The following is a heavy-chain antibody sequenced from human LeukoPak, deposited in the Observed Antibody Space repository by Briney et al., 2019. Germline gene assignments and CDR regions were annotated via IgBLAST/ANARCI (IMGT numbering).Heavy chain of an antibody. CDR1: GFTFSSYA. CDR3: AKGGGYCSSTSCYGWVNYHYYMDV. V-gene: IGHV3-23*01. Sequence: QTGGSLRLSCAASGFTFSSYAMSWVRQAPGKGLEWVSAISGGGGSTYYADSVKGRFTISRDNSKNTLYLQMNSLRAEDTAVYYCAKGGGYCSSTSCYGWVNYHYYMDVWGKGTTVTVSS. J-gene: IGHJ6*03. CDR2: ISGGGGST. D-gene: IGHD2-2*01.